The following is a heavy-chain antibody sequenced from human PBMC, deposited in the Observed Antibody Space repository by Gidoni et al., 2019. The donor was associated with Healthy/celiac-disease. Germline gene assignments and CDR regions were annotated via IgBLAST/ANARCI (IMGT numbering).Heavy chain of an antibody. V-gene: IGHV4-34*01. D-gene: IGHD1-26*01. CDR1: GGSFSGYY. J-gene: IGHJ4*02. Sequence: QVQLQQWGAGLLKPSETLSLTCAVSGGSFSGYYWSWIRQPPGKGLEWIGEINHSGSTNYNPSLKSRVTISVDTSKNQFSLKLSSVTAADTAVYYCASLSGTNDYWGQGTLVTVSS. CDR2: INHSGST. CDR3: ASLSGTNDY.